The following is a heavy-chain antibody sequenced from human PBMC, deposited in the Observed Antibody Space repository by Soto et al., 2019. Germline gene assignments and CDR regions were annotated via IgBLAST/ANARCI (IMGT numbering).Heavy chain of an antibody. V-gene: IGHV4-31*03. CDR2: IYYSGST. J-gene: IGHJ6*03. Sequence: PSETLSLTCPVSGGSISSGGYYWSWIRQHPGKGLEWIGYIYYSGSTYYNPSLKSRVTISVDTSKNQFSLKLSSVTAADTAVYYCARDTAMVEDYYYYMDVWGKGTTVTVSS. D-gene: IGHD5-18*01. CDR1: GGSISSGGYY. CDR3: ARDTAMVEDYYYYMDV.